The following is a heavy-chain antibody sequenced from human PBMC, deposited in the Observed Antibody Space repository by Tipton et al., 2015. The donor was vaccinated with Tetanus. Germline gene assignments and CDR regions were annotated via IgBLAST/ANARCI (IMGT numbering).Heavy chain of an antibody. CDR2: IDPNSGGT. D-gene: IGHD3-22*01. CDR1: GYTFTGYY. V-gene: IGHV1-2*02. CDR3: ARDRGDYIYYGMDV. Sequence: QVQLVQSGAEMKKPGASVKVSCKASGYTFTGYYMYWVRQAPGQGLEWTGWIDPNSGGTVYAQKFQGRVTMTRDTSISTAYMELSSLRSDDTAVYYCARDRGDYIYYGMDVWGPGTTVTVS. J-gene: IGHJ6*02.